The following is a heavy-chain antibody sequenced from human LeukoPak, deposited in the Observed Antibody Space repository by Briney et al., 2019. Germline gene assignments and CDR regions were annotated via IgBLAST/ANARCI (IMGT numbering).Heavy chain of an antibody. D-gene: IGHD6-19*01. CDR3: ARGSGWTDY. CDR2: ISGSGGST. J-gene: IGHJ4*02. Sequence: GGSLRLSCAASGFTFSSYEMNWVRQAPGKGLEWVSAISGSGGSTYYADSVKGRFTISRDNAKNSLYLQMNSLRAEDTAVYYCARGSGWTDYWGQGTLVTVSS. CDR1: GFTFSSYE. V-gene: IGHV3-48*03.